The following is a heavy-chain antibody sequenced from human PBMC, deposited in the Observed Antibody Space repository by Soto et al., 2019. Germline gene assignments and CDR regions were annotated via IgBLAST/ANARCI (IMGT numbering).Heavy chain of an antibody. V-gene: IGHV1-2*02. CDR1: GYTFSHYY. Sequence: QVHLVQSGAELQKPAASVKISCKASGYTFSHYYMHWVRQAPGQGLEWMGWINPNSGDTNYAQKFQGRVTITRDTSINTGYMELSRLTSDDTAVYYCARSVALGGGFDYWGQGTLVTVSS. J-gene: IGHJ4*02. CDR3: ARSVALGGGFDY. D-gene: IGHD2-21*01. CDR2: INPNSGDT.